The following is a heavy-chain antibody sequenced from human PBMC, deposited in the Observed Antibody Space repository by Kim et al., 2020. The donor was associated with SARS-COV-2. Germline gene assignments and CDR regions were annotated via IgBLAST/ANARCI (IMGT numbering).Heavy chain of an antibody. CDR3: ARGTYSSSWYRSLTSPTIDY. J-gene: IGHJ4*02. CDR2: INTNTGNP. Sequence: ASVKVSCKASGYTFTSYAMNWVRQAPGQGLEWMGWINTNTGNPTYAQGFTGRFVFSLDTSVSTAYLQISSLKAEDTAVYYCARGTYSSSWYRSLTSPTIDYWGPGTLVTVSS. CDR1: GYTFTSYA. V-gene: IGHV7-4-1*02. D-gene: IGHD6-13*01.